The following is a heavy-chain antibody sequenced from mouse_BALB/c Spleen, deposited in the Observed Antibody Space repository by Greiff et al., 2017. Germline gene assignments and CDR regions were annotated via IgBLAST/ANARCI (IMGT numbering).Heavy chain of an antibody. CDR2: ISSGGST. D-gene: IGHD2-10*01. V-gene: IGHV5-6-5*01. CDR1: GFTFSSYA. J-gene: IGHJ3*01. Sequence: DVHLVESGGGLVKPGGSLKLSCAASGFTFSSYAMSWVRQTPEKRLEWVASISSGGSTYYPDSVKGRFTISRDNARNILYLQMSSLRSEDTAMYYCARALLSVAYWGQGTLVTVSA. CDR3: ARALLSVAY.